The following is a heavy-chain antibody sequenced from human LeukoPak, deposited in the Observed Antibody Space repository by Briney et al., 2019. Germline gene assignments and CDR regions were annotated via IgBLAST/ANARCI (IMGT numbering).Heavy chain of an antibody. CDR1: GGXISSSNC. J-gene: IGHJ3*02. CDR2: IYHSGST. CDR3: ARSTGDYYDSMENAFDI. Sequence: SETLSLTCAVSGGXISSSNCWSWVRQPPGKGLEWIPEIYHSGSTNYNPSLRSRVTISVDKSKNQFSLKLSSVTAADTAVYYCARSTGDYYDSMENAFDIWGQGTKVTVSS. D-gene: IGHD3-22*01. V-gene: IGHV4-4*02.